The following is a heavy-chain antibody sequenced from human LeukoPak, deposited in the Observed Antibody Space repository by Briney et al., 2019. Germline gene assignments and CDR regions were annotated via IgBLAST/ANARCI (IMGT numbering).Heavy chain of an antibody. CDR2: ISYDGSNK. Sequence: GRSLRLSCAASGFTLSSYGMHWVRQAPGKGLEWVAVISYDGSNKYYADSVKGRFTISRDNSKNTLYLQMNSLRAEDTAVYYCAKDVGGVATLNYWGQGTLVTVSS. D-gene: IGHD2-8*02. V-gene: IGHV3-30*18. CDR1: GFTLSSYG. J-gene: IGHJ4*02. CDR3: AKDVGGVATLNY.